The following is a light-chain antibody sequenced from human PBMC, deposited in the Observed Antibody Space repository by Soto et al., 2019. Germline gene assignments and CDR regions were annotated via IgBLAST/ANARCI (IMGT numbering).Light chain of an antibody. CDR1: QGISTY. Sequence: DIQMTQSPSTLSASVGDRVTIACRASQGISTYLAWYQQKPGKAPKXLIYAASTLQSGVPSRFSGSGSGTDFTLTISSLQPDDFATYYCQQVINLPSFGGGTKVDIK. CDR2: AAS. CDR3: QQVINLPS. V-gene: IGKV1-9*01. J-gene: IGKJ4*01.